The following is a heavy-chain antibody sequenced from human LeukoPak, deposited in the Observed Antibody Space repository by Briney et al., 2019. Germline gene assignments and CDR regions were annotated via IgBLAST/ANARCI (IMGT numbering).Heavy chain of an antibody. CDR1: GFTIISFW. Sequence: GGSLRVSCAASGFTIISFWMHWVRPVPGKGLVWVSRISRDGSITDYEDAVKGRFTISRDNAKNTLYLQMNSLRGDDTAVYYCAGEAGGQLVGIWFDPWGQGTLVTVSS. V-gene: IGHV3-74*01. CDR2: ISRDGSIT. D-gene: IGHD6-6*01. J-gene: IGHJ5*02. CDR3: AGEAGGQLVGIWFDP.